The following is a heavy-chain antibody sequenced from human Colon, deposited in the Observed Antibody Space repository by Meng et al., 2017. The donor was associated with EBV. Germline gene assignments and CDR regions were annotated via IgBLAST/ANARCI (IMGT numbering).Heavy chain of an antibody. V-gene: IGHV4-34*01. D-gene: IGHD3-22*01. CDR1: GGPFSGFY. J-gene: IGHJ4*02. CDR3: ARSRWLLLQL. Sequence: QLQQRGARVWHPAETLSLTCPVYGGPFSGFYWTWIRQSPGKGLEWIGEIDDSGNIIYNPSLKSRVTISGDTSKNQFSLNVSSVTAADTAVYYCARSRWLLLQLWGQGTLVTVSS. CDR2: IDDSGNI.